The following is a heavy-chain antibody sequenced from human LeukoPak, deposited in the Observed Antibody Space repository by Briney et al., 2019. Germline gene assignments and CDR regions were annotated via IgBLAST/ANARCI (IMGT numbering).Heavy chain of an antibody. V-gene: IGHV1-58*02. D-gene: IGHD2-15*01. CDR3: AADPQWSDAFDI. CDR2: IVVGSGNT. Sequence: SVKVSCKASGFTFTSSAMQWVRQARGQRLEWIGWIVVGSGNTNYAQKFQERVTITRNMSTSTAYMELSSLRSEDTAVYYCAADPQWSDAFDIWGQGTMVTVSS. J-gene: IGHJ3*02. CDR1: GFTFTSSA.